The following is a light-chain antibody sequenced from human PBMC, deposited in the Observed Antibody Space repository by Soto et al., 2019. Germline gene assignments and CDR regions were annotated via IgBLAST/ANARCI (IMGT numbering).Light chain of an antibody. CDR3: QQYNSYPIT. CDR1: QDISNH. CDR2: GAS. Sequence: DIQMTQSPSSLSASAGDRVTITCRASQDISNHLAWFHQKPGKAPKSLIYGASSLQSGVPSRFSGSVSGTNFTLTISSLQPEDFATYYCQQYNSYPITFGQGTRLDVK. J-gene: IGKJ5*01. V-gene: IGKV1-16*01.